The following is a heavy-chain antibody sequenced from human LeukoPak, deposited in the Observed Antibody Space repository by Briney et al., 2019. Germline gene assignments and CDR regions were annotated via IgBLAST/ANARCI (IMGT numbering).Heavy chain of an antibody. Sequence: SETLSLTCTVSGGSISSYYWSWLRQPPGKGLEWIGYIYYSGSTNYNPSLKSRVTISVDTSKNQFSLKLSSVTAADTAVYYCARCLSDAFDIWGQGTMVTVSS. CDR3: ARCLSDAFDI. CDR1: GGSISSYY. CDR2: IYYSGST. J-gene: IGHJ3*02. V-gene: IGHV4-59*12.